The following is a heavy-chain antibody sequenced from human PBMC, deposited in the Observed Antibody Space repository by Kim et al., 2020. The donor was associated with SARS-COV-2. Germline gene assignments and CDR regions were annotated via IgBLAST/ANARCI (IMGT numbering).Heavy chain of an antibody. CDR2: ISYDGSNK. D-gene: IGHD1-7*01. J-gene: IGHJ6*02. CDR1: GFTFSSYG. Sequence: GGSLRLSCAASGFTFSSYGMHWVRQAPGKGLEWVAVISYDGSNKYYADSVKGRFTISRDNSKNTLYLQMNSLRAEDTAVYYCAKDSLPANYNWNYPRHGMDVWGQGTTVTVSS. CDR3: AKDSLPANYNWNYPRHGMDV. V-gene: IGHV3-30*18.